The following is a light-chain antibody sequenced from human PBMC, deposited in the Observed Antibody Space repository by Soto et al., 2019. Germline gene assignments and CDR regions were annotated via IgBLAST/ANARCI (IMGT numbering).Light chain of an antibody. CDR1: QSVSSN. CDR2: GAS. V-gene: IGKV3-20*01. Sequence: EIALTQSPGTLSVSPGERATLSCSASQSVSSNLAWYQQKPGQAPRLLIYGASSRATGIPDRFSGSGFGTDFTLTISRLEPEDFAVYYCQHYDISLFAFGPGTKVDIK. CDR3: QHYDISLFA. J-gene: IGKJ3*01.